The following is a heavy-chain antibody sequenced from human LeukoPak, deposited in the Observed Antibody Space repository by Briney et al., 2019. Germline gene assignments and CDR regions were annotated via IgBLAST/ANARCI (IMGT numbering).Heavy chain of an antibody. V-gene: IGHV1-24*01. CDR3: ATDLRTNNGYSSSWYLT. J-gene: IGHJ5*02. D-gene: IGHD6-13*01. Sequence: ASVKVSCKVSGYTLTELSMHWVRQAPGKGLEWMGGFDPEDGETIYAQKFQGRVTMTEDTSTDTAYMELSSLRSEDTAVYYCATDLRTNNGYSSSWYLTWGQGTLVTVSS. CDR1: GYTLTELS. CDR2: FDPEDGET.